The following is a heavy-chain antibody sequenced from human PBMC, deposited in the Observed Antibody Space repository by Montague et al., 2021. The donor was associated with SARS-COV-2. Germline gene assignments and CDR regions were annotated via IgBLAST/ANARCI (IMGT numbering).Heavy chain of an antibody. D-gene: IGHD5-18*01. J-gene: IGHJ6*02. V-gene: IGHV4-4*02. CDR2: IYHSGST. Sequence: SETLSLTCAVSGGSISSSNWWSWVRQPPGKELEWIGEIYHSGSTXYNPSLKSRVTISVDKSKNQFSLKLSSVTAADTAVYYCARKRAYSYDYYGMDVWGQGTTVTVSS. CDR1: GGSISSSNW. CDR3: ARKRAYSYDYYGMDV.